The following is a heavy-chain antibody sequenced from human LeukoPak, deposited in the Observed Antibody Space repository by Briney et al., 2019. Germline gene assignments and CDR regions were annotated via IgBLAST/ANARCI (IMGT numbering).Heavy chain of an antibody. J-gene: IGHJ6*03. V-gene: IGHV1-69*06. CDR3: ARANDYYYYMDV. CDR2: IIPIFGTA. CDR1: GYTFTSYG. Sequence: ASVKVSCKASGYTFTSYGISWVRQAPGQGLEWMGGIIPIFGTANYAQKFQGRVTITADKSTSTAYMELSSLRSEDTAVYYCARANDYYYYMDVWGKGTTVTVSS.